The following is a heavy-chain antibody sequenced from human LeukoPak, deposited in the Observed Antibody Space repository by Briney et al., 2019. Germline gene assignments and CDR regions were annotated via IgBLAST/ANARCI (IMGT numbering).Heavy chain of an antibody. J-gene: IGHJ4*02. V-gene: IGHV4-38-2*02. CDR3: GRVGAAHPSDYGGYYYFDY. CDR1: GDSISSYY. Sequence: SETLSLTCTVSGDSISSYYWSWIRQPPGKGLEWIGSIYHSGNTLYNPSLKSRVTISVDTSKNQFSLKLRSVTAADTAVYYCGRVGAAHPSDYGGYYYFDYWGQGNLVTVSS. CDR2: IYHSGNT. D-gene: IGHD4-23*01.